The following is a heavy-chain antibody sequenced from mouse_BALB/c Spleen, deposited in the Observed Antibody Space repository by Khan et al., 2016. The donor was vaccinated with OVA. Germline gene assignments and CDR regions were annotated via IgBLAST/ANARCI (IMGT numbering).Heavy chain of an antibody. CDR2: IYPGSGST. D-gene: IGHD1-1*01. CDR3: ARSYYGSSYFDY. CDR1: GYTFTDYV. J-gene: IGHJ2*01. Sequence: VQLQESGPELVKPGASVKLSCKASGYTFTDYVISWVKQRTGQGLEWIGEIYPGSGSTYYNEKFKGKATLTADKSSNTAYMQISSLTSEDSAVYFCARSYYGSSYFDYWGQGTTLTVSS. V-gene: IGHV1-81*01.